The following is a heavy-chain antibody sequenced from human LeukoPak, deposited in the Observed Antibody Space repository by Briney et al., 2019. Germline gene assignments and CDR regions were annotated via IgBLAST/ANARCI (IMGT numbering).Heavy chain of an antibody. CDR3: AKGPFGDGGY. CDR1: GFTFDDYA. J-gene: IGHJ4*02. Sequence: GGSLRLSCAASGFTFDDYAMHWVRQAPGKGLEWVSGISWNSGRIGYADSVKGRFTISRDNAKNSLYLQMNSLRAEDTALYYCAKGPFGDGGYWGQGTLVTVSS. V-gene: IGHV3-9*01. CDR2: ISWNSGRI. D-gene: IGHD3-10*01.